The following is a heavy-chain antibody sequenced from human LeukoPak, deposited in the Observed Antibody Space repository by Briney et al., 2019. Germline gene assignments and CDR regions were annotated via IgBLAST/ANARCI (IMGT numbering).Heavy chain of an antibody. CDR1: GYTLTELS. CDR3: ATTPITPPYYYYYYMDV. D-gene: IGHD5-24*01. J-gene: IGHJ6*03. CDR2: FDPEDGET. V-gene: IGHV1-24*01. Sequence: GASVKVSCKVSGYTLTELSMHWVRQAPGKGLEWMGGFDPEDGETIYAQKFQGRVTMTEDTSTDTAYMELRSLRSEDTAVYYCATTPITPPYYYYYYMDVWGKGTTVTVSS.